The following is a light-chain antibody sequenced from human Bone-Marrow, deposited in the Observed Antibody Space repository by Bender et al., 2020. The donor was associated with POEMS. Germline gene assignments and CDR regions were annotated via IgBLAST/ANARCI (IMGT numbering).Light chain of an antibody. CDR1: SRDVGSSNL. CDR3: TSYTTGTTPVV. CDR2: DVS. J-gene: IGLJ2*01. V-gene: IGLV2-14*02. Sequence: QSALTQPASISGSPGQAITISCTGTSRDVGSSNLVSWYQQHPGKAPKLMIYDVSNRPSGVSSRFSGSKSGNTASLTISGLQADDEADYYCTSYTTGTTPVVFGGGTKLTVL.